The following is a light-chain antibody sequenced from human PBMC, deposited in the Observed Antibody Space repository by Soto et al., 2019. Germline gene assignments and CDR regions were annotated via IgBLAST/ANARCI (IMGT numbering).Light chain of an antibody. V-gene: IGKV1-5*01. CDR3: QQYNSYSQT. CDR2: DAS. CDR1: QSISSW. J-gene: IGKJ1*01. Sequence: FQITQSPSTLSASVGDRVSSSCRASQSISSWLAWYQQKPEKAPKLLIYDASSLQCWVPSRFSASGSGTECTLTISSLQPDGFATYYCQQYNSYSQTFGQGTKVEIK.